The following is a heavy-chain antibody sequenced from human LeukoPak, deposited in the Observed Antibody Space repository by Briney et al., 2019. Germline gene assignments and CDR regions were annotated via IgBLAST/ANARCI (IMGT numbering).Heavy chain of an antibody. CDR2: ISAYNGNT. Sequence: ASVKVSCKASGYTFTKYGFSWVRQAPGQGLEWMGWISAYNGNTNYAQKLQGRVTMTTDTSTSTAYMELRSLRSDDPAVYYCARDPGGAGALDYWGQGTLVTVSS. V-gene: IGHV1-18*01. CDR3: ARDPGGAGALDY. J-gene: IGHJ4*02. CDR1: GYTFTKYG. D-gene: IGHD3-16*01.